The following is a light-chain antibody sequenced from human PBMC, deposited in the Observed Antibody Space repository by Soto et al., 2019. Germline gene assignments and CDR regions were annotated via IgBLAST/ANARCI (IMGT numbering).Light chain of an antibody. CDR3: KVWDFSGDPVV. V-gene: IGLV3-21*04. Sequence: SYELTQPPSVSVAPGKTARITCGGSDIESKSVHWYQQKPGQAHVLVIYYDRDRPSGIPERFSGSNSGNTATLTISRVEAADEGDYYCKVWDFSGDPVVFGGGTKVTVL. CDR1: DIESKS. J-gene: IGLJ2*01. CDR2: YDR.